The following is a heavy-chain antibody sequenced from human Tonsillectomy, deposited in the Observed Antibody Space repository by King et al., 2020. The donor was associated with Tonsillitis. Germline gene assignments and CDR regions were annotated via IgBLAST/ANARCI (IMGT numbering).Heavy chain of an antibody. CDR3: AKNIAAAGTTPNYYYYYGMDV. CDR1: GFTFSSYG. V-gene: IGHV3-30*18. CDR2: ISYDGSNK. J-gene: IGHJ6*02. D-gene: IGHD6-13*01. Sequence: VQLVESGGGVVQPGRSLRLSCAASGFTFSSYGMHWVRQAPGKGLEWVAVISYDGSNKYYADSVKGRFTISRDNSKNTLYLQMNSLRAEDTDVYYCAKNIAAAGTTPNYYYYYGMDVWGQGTTVTVSS.